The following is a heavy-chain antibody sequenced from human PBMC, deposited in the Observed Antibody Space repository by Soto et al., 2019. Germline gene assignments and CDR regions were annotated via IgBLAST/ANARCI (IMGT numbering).Heavy chain of an antibody. CDR3: AREIRNWNHMDV. J-gene: IGHJ6*04. CDR2: IYYSGST. V-gene: IGHV4-59*01. D-gene: IGHD1-1*01. CDR1: GGSISSYY. Sequence: SETLSLTCTVSGGSISSYYWSWIRQPPGKGLEWIGYIYYSGSTNYNPSLKSRVTISVDTSKNQFSLKLSSVTAADTAVYYCAREIRNWNHMDVWGKGTTVTVSS.